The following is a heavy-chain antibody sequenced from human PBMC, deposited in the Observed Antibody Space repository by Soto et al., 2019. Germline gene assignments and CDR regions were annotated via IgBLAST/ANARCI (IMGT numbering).Heavy chain of an antibody. CDR2: ISYDGSTK. J-gene: IGHJ4*02. Sequence: QVQLVESGGGVVQPGRSLRLSCAASGFTFSNYGMHWVRQAPGKGLEWVAVISYDGSTKYYADSVKGRFTVSRDNSKNKLYLQMNSLRAEDTAVFYCAKIAVTGQHYFDYWGQGTLVTVSS. D-gene: IGHD6-19*01. CDR3: AKIAVTGQHYFDY. CDR1: GFTFSNYG. V-gene: IGHV3-30*18.